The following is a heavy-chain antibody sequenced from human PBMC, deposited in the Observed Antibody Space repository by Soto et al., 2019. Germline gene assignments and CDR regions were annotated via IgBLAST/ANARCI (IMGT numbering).Heavy chain of an antibody. V-gene: IGHV1-69*01. Sequence: QVQLVQSGAEVKKPGSSVKVSCKASGGSFSSSAVSWVRQAPGQGLEWMGGIILTSGTANYAQKFQGRVTITADDSATTTYMELSSLRSEDTAVYYCAGVAYLDFWTGYYPTDYWGQGTLVAVSS. J-gene: IGHJ4*02. D-gene: IGHD3-3*01. CDR2: IILTSGTA. CDR1: GGSFSSSA. CDR3: AGVAYLDFWTGYYPTDY.